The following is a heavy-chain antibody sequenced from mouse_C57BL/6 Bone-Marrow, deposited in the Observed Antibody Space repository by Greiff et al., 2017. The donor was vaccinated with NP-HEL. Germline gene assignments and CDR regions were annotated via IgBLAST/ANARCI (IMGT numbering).Heavy chain of an antibody. J-gene: IGHJ2*01. CDR2: IDPKSGGT. Sequence: QVQLQQPGAELVKPGASVKLSCKASGYTFTSYWMHWVKQRPGRGLEWIGRIDPKSGGTKYNEKFKSKATLTVDKPSSTAYMQLSSLTSEDSAVYYCAREDTTVVATGGYYFDYWGQGTTLTVSS. D-gene: IGHD1-1*01. CDR1: GYTFTSYW. CDR3: AREDTTVVATGGYYFDY. V-gene: IGHV1-72*01.